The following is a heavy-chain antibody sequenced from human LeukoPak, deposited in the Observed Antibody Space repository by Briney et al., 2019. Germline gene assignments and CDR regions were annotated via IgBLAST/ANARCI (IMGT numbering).Heavy chain of an antibody. D-gene: IGHD2-2*01. CDR3: AREGYQLLVDYYYMDV. CDR2: IYYSGST. V-gene: IGHV4-39*07. CDR1: GGSISSSSYY. J-gene: IGHJ6*03. Sequence: SETLSLTCTVSGGSISSSSYYWGWIRQPPGKGLEWIGSIYYSGSTYYNPSLKSRVTISVDTSKNQFSLKLSSVTAADTAVYYCAREGYQLLVDYYYMDVWGKGTTVTVSS.